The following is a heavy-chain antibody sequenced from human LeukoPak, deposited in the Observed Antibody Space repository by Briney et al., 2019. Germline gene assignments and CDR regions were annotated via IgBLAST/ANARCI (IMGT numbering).Heavy chain of an antibody. J-gene: IGHJ4*02. Sequence: GGSLRLSCTASGFIFRFYVMRWVRQAPGKGLEWVSWISAGGGDTYYAESVKGRVTISRDNSKNTLYLQMNSLRADDTAVYYCGRSARLSHDYWGQGTLVTVSS. V-gene: IGHV3-23*01. CDR3: GRSARLSHDY. CDR2: ISAGGGDT. CDR1: GFIFRFYV. D-gene: IGHD3-16*01.